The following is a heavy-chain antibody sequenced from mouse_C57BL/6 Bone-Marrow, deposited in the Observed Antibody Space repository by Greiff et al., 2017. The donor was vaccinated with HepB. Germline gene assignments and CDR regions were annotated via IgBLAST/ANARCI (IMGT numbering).Heavy chain of an antibody. CDR1: GYTFTSYW. D-gene: IGHD2-3*01. Sequence: EVQLQQSGTVLARPGASVKMSCKTSGYTFTSYWMHWVKQRPGQGLEWIGAIYPGNSDTSYNPKFKGKAKLTAVTSASTAYMELSRLTNEDSAVYYCTIPLLDGYFFAYWGQGTLVTVSA. V-gene: IGHV1-5*01. CDR3: TIPLLDGYFFAY. CDR2: IYPGNSDT. J-gene: IGHJ3*01.